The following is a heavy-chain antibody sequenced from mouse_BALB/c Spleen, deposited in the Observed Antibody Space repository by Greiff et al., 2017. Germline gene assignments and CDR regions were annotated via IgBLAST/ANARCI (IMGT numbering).Heavy chain of an antibody. CDR1: GFTFSSYA. CDR3: ARGTTASYFDV. V-gene: IGHV5-9-3*01. D-gene: IGHD1-2*01. Sequence: EVQVVESGGGLVKPGGSLKLSCAASGFTFSSYAMSWVRQTPEKRLEWVATISSGGSYTYYPDSVKGRFTISRDNAKNTLYLQMSSLRSEDTAMYYCARGTTASYFDVWGAGTTVTVSS. J-gene: IGHJ1*01. CDR2: ISSGGSYT.